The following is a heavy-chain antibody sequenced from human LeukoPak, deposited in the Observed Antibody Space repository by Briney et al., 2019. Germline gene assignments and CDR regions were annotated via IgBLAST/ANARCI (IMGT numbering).Heavy chain of an antibody. D-gene: IGHD4-17*01. CDR2: IKQDGRQK. V-gene: IGHV3-7*05. J-gene: IGHJ4*02. CDR3: AREVDGDNYFDL. Sequence: GGSLRLSCAASRFTFSMFWMSWVRQAPGEGLEWVANIKQDGRQKYYVDSVRGRFTISRDNAKNSLYLQMNSLRVEDTALYYCAREVDGDNYFDLWGQGTLVTVSS. CDR1: RFTFSMFW.